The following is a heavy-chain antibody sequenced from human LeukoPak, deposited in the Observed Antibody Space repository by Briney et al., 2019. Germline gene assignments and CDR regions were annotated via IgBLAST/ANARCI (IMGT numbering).Heavy chain of an antibody. CDR2: ISGSGGST. Sequence: GGSLRLSCAASGFTFSSYAMSWVRQAPGKGLEWVSAISGSGGSTYYADSVKGRFTISRDNSRVTLYLQMNSLRAKDTAVYYCAKGYYDYVWGSYYFDYWGQGTLVTVSS. CDR1: GFTFSSYA. D-gene: IGHD3-16*01. V-gene: IGHV3-23*01. J-gene: IGHJ4*02. CDR3: AKGYYDYVWGSYYFDY.